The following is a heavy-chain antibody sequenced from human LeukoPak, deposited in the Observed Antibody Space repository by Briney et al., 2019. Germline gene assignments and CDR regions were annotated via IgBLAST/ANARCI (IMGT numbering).Heavy chain of an antibody. CDR3: AKEPYYDFWSGYLDY. D-gene: IGHD3-3*01. CDR2: IRYDGSNK. CDR1: GFTFSSYG. J-gene: IGHJ4*02. V-gene: IGHV3-30*02. Sequence: GGSLRLSCAASGFTFSSYGMHWVRQAPGKGLEWVAFIRYDGSNKYYADSVKGRFTISRDNSKNTLYLQMNSLRAEDTAVYYRAKEPYYDFWSGYLDYWGQGTLVTVSS.